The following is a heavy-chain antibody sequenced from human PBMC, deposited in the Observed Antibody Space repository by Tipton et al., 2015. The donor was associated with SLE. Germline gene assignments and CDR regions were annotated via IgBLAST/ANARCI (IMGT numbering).Heavy chain of an antibody. CDR1: GFTFSSYA. Sequence: GSLRLSCAASGFTFSSYAMSWVRQAPGKGLEWASVIYSGGSTYYADSVKGRFTISRDNSKNTLYLQMNSLRAEDTAVYYCARADYGGNSGYYWGQGTLVTVSS. D-gene: IGHD4-23*01. CDR3: ARADYGGNSGYY. J-gene: IGHJ4*02. V-gene: IGHV3-23*03. CDR2: IYSGGST.